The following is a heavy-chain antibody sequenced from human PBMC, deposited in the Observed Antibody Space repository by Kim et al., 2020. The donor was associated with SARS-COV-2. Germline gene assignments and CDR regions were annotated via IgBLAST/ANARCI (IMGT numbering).Heavy chain of an antibody. V-gene: IGHV4-39*01. CDR1: GASISGSSYY. J-gene: IGHJ6*04. CDR2: IYYSGST. D-gene: IGHD1-1*01. CDR3: ARVGDAQYCENDNCRYGVGV. Sequence: SETLSLTCTVSGASISGSSYYWGWIRQPPGKGLEWIASIYYSGSTYHNPSLKSRVTISVDTSKNQFSLTLSSVTAADTAVYYCARVGDAQYCENDNCRYGVGVWGKGTTVTVSS.